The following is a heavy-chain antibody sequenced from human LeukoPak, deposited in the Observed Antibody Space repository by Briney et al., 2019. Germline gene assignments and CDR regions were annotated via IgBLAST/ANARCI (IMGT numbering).Heavy chain of an antibody. Sequence: PGGSLRLSCAASGFTVSSNYMSWVRQAPGKGLEWVSVIYSGGSTYYADSVKGRFTISRDNSKNTLYLQMNSLRAGDTAVYYCAREGDGYNQGFDYWGQGTLSPSPQ. CDR1: GFTVSSNY. CDR3: AREGDGYNQGFDY. D-gene: IGHD5-24*01. V-gene: IGHV3-66*02. J-gene: IGHJ4*02. CDR2: IYSGGST.